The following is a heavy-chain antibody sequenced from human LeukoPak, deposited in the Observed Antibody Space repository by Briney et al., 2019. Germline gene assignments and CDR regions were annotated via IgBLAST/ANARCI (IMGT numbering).Heavy chain of an antibody. CDR2: IKGETAAGAP. D-gene: IGHD3-3*01. J-gene: IGHJ4*02. CDR3: ITGDYDFWSGFYSPNHYFDY. CDR1: GFTFTSAW. V-gene: IGHV3-15*01. Sequence: GGSLRLSCAASGFTFTSAWMSWVRQAPGKGLEWVGRIKGETAAGAPDYVASVKGRFNISRDDSKNTLFLQMNSLKTEDTAVYYCITGDYDFWSGFYSPNHYFDYWGQGTLVTVSS.